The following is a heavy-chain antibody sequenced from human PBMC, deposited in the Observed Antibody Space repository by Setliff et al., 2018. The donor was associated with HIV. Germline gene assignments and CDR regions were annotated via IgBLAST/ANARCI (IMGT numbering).Heavy chain of an antibody. CDR2: INEDGSKK. V-gene: IGHV3-7*03. CDR1: GFDFSDYW. J-gene: IGHJ5*02. D-gene: IGHD3-3*01. CDR3: ARGLERTNALFGVLSIWLDT. Sequence: GGSLRLSCVPSGFDFSDYWISWVRQAPGKGLEWVATINEDGSKKYYGASVKGRFTVSRANAKKSLYLQMNSLRDEDTAVYFCARGLERTNALFGVLSIWLDTWGQGTLVTVSS.